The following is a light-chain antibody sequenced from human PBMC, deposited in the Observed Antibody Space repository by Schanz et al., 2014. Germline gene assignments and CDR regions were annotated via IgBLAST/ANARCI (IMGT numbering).Light chain of an antibody. CDR3: QQYGSSAST. J-gene: IGKJ2*01. CDR1: QSVSSSS. V-gene: IGKV3-20*01. Sequence: EIVLTQSPGTLSLSPGERATLSCRASQSVSSSSLAWYQQKPGQAPKLLIYDASNRATGIPDRFSGSGSGTDFTLTISRLEPEDFAVYYCQQYGSSASTFGQGTKVEIE. CDR2: DAS.